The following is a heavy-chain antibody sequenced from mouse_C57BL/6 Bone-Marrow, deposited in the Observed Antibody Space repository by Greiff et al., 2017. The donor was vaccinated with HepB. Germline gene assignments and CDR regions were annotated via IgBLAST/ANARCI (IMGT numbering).Heavy chain of an antibody. Sequence: QVQLKESGPGLVQPSQSLSITCTVSGFSLTSYGVHWVRQSPGKGLEWLGVIWRGGSTDYNAAFMSRLSITKDNSKSQVFFKMNSLQADDTAIYYCAKNGHYYGSLYYAMDYWGQGTSVTVSS. CDR1: GFSLTSYG. V-gene: IGHV2-5*01. CDR3: AKNGHYYGSLYYAMDY. D-gene: IGHD1-1*01. J-gene: IGHJ4*01. CDR2: IWRGGST.